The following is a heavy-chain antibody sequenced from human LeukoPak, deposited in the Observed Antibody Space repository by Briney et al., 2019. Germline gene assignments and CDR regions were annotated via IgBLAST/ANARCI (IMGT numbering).Heavy chain of an antibody. CDR3: ARDDAGYSSGWYRVY. CDR1: GFTFSSYA. J-gene: IGHJ4*02. D-gene: IGHD6-19*01. Sequence: GGSLRLSCAASGFTFSSYAMNWVRQAPGKGLEWVSYISSSGSIIYYADSVKGRFTISRDNAKNSLYLQMNSLRAEDTAVYYCARDDAGYSSGWYRVYWGQGTLVTVSS. CDR2: ISSSGSII. V-gene: IGHV3-48*03.